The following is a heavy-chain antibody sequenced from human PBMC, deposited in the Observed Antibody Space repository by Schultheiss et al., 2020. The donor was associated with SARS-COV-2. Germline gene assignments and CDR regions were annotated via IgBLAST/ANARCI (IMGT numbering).Heavy chain of an antibody. V-gene: IGHV4-59*12. CDR3: MVAGRFDY. CDR1: STTISSFL. CDR2: VYNNGNI. J-gene: IGHJ4*02. D-gene: IGHD6-19*01. Sequence: SQTLSLTCTVSSTTISSFLWTWIRQPPGKGLEWIGYVYNNGNINYNLSLKSRVTISLDTSKNQFSLKLSSVTAADTAVYYCMVAGRFDYWGQGTLVTVSS.